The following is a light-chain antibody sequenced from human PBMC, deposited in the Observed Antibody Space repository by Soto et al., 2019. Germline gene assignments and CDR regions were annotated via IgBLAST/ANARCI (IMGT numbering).Light chain of an antibody. V-gene: IGKV3-20*01. CDR1: QSVSSSN. CDR3: QQYDDSMT. CDR2: GAS. Sequence: EIVLTQSPGTLSFSPGEGATLSCRASQSVSSSNLAWYQQKPGQAPRLLIYGASTRATGIPDRFSGSGSGTDFTLTISRLEPEDFAVYHCQQYDDSMTFGQGTKVDIK. J-gene: IGKJ1*01.